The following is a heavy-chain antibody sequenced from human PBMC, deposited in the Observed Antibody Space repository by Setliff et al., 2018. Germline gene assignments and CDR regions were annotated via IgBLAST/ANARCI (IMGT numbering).Heavy chain of an antibody. Sequence: SETLSLTCTVSGGASVSRGSYYWSWIRQPAGEGLEWIGLIYKTGNTYYNPSLKSRVTISIDASENQFSLKLSSVTAADTAVYYCAGGQGSGWHYFDSWGQGTLVTVSS. CDR1: GGASVSRGSYY. D-gene: IGHD6-19*01. J-gene: IGHJ4*02. V-gene: IGHV4-61*10. CDR2: IYKTGNT. CDR3: AGGQGSGWHYFDS.